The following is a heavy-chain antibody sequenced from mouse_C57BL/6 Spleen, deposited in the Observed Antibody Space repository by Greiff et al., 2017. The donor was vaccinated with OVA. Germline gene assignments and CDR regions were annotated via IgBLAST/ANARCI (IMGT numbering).Heavy chain of an antibody. V-gene: IGHV1-81*01. CDR3: AKEDYYGSSFYYYAMDY. CDR2: IYPRSGNT. Sequence: VQLVESGAELARPGASVKLSCKASGYTFTSYGISWVKQRTGQGLEWIGEIYPRSGNTYYNEKFKGKATLTADKSSSTAYMELRSLTSEDSAVYFCAKEDYYGSSFYYYAMDYWGQGTSVTVSS. CDR1: GYTFTSYG. J-gene: IGHJ4*01. D-gene: IGHD1-1*01.